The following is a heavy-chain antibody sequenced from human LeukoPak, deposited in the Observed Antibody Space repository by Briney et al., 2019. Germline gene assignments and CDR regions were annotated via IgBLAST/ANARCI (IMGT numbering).Heavy chain of an antibody. D-gene: IGHD1-1*01. CDR2: ISGSRGST. Sequence: PGGSLRLSCAASGFTFSSYAMRWVRQAPGKGLEWVSLISGSRGSTFYGHSVKGRFTISRANSKNTLYLQMNSLRAEDTAVYYCAKRNDGRNVAGYGLDVWGQGTTVTVSS. J-gene: IGHJ6*02. CDR1: GFTFSSYA. V-gene: IGHV3-23*01. CDR3: AKRNDGRNVAGYGLDV.